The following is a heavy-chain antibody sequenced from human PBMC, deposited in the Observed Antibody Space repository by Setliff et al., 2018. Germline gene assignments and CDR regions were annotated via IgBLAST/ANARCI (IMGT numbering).Heavy chain of an antibody. D-gene: IGHD3-22*01. CDR1: GGTFSKYG. CDR2: IVPIVSIT. CDR3: ASHVVVISRGRMALYGMDV. J-gene: IGHJ6*02. Sequence: SVKVSCKASGGTFSKYGISWVRQAPGQGFEWMGGIVPIVSITNYAQNFQGRVTITADESTSTAYMELSSLMSEDTAVYYCASHVVVISRGRMALYGMDVWGQGTTVTVS. V-gene: IGHV1-69*10.